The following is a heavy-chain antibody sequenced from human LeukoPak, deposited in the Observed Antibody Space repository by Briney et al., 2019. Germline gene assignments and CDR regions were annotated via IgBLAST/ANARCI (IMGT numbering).Heavy chain of an antibody. D-gene: IGHD2-8*01. CDR2: ISGSGGGT. J-gene: IGHJ4*02. CDR1: GFTFSSYA. CDR3: AKDRSCTNNICHGDFDY. Sequence: GGSLRLSCAASGFTFSSYAMSWVRQAPGKGLEWVSDISGSGGGTYYADSVKGRFTISRDNSKNTLYLQMNSLRAEDTAVYYCAKDRSCTNNICHGDFDYWGQGTLVTVSS. V-gene: IGHV3-23*01.